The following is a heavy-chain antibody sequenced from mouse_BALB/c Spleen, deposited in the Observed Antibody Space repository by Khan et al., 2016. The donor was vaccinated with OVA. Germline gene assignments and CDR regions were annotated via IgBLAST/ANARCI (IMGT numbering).Heavy chain of an antibody. CDR1: GYSITRGYG. CDR2: ISYSGST. D-gene: IGHD1-2*01. CDR3: ARTARIKY. Sequence: EVQLQESGPGLVKPSQSLSLTCTVTGYSITRGYGWNWIRQFPGNKLEWMGYISYSGSTNYNPSLKSRISITRATSKNQFFLQLNAVTTEDTATYYCARTARIKYWGQGTTLTVAS. J-gene: IGHJ2*01. V-gene: IGHV3-2*02.